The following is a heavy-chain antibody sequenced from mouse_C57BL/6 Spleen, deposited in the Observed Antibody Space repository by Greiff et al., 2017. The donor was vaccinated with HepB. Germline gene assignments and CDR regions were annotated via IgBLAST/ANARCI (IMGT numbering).Heavy chain of an antibody. CDR3: ASNYYGSSYGYFDV. J-gene: IGHJ1*03. Sequence: QVQLQQSGPGLVAPSQSLSITCTVSGFSLTSYAISWVRQPPGKGLEWLGVIWTGGGTNYNSALKSRLSISKDNSKSQVFLKMNSLQTDDTARYYCASNYYGSSYGYFDVWGTGTTVTVSS. CDR1: GFSLTSYA. V-gene: IGHV2-9-1*01. D-gene: IGHD1-1*01. CDR2: IWTGGGT.